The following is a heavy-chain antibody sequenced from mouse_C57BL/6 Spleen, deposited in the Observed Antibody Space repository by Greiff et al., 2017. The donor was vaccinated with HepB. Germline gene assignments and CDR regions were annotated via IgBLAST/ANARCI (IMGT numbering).Heavy chain of an antibody. V-gene: IGHV1-50*01. D-gene: IGHD2-5*01. Sequence: VQLQQPGAELVKPGASVKLSCKASGYTFTSYWMQWVKQRPGQGLEWIGEIDPSDSYTNYNQKFKGKATLTVDTSSSTAYMQLSSLTSEDSAFYYCARRESYSNYDYWGQGTTLTVSS. CDR1: GYTFTSYW. J-gene: IGHJ2*01. CDR2: IDPSDSYT. CDR3: ARRESYSNYDY.